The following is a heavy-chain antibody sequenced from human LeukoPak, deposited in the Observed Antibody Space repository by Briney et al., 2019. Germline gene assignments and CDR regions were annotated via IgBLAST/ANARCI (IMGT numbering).Heavy chain of an antibody. Sequence: PGGSLRLSCAASGFTFSSYAMSWVRQAPGKGLEWVSAISGSGGSTYYADSVKGRFTISRDNSKNTLYLQMNSLRAEDTAVYYCAKDLYDYVWGSVFDYWGQGTLVTVSS. CDR3: AKDLYDYVWGSVFDY. V-gene: IGHV3-23*01. J-gene: IGHJ4*02. D-gene: IGHD3-16*01. CDR2: ISGSGGST. CDR1: GFTFSSYA.